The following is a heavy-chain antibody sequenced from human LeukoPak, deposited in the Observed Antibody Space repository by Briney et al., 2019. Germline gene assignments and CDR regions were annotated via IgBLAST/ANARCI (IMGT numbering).Heavy chain of an antibody. J-gene: IGHJ3*02. CDR3: AKDITSYSSGWQDAFDI. Sequence: GGSLRLSCAASGFTFSSYGMHWVRQAPGKGLEWVSSISTSGGSTYYADSVRGRFTISRDNSKNTLYLQMNSLRAEDTAVYYCAKDITSYSSGWQDAFDIWGQGTMVTVSS. CDR1: GFTFSSYG. V-gene: IGHV3-23*01. D-gene: IGHD6-19*01. CDR2: ISTSGGST.